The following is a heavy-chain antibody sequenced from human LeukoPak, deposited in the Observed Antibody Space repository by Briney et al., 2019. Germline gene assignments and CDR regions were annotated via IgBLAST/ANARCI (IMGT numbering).Heavy chain of an antibody. CDR3: ARGLSVSVGATDAFDI. CDR2: MNPNSGNT. V-gene: IGHV1-8*02. CDR1: GYTFTSND. Sequence: GASVKVSCKASGYTFTSNDINWVRQVTGQGLEWMGWMNPNSGNTGYGQKFQGRVTMTRNTSISTAYMELSSLRSEDTAVYYCARGLSVSVGATDAFDIWGQGTMVTVSS. J-gene: IGHJ3*02. D-gene: IGHD1-26*01.